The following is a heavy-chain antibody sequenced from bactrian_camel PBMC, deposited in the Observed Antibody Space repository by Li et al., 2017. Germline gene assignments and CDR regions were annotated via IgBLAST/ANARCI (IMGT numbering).Heavy chain of an antibody. CDR3: AKGPGYYSEWDA. CDR2: IDTDDRT. V-gene: IGHV3S1*01. CDR1: GYTYSTYC. J-gene: IGHJ6*01. Sequence: QLVESGGGSVQAGGSLRLSCAASGYTYSTYCMGWFRQAPGKEREGVANIDTDDRTMYGDSVKDRFTISRDNKENALFLQMNSLKSEDTAIYYCAKGPGYYSEWDAWGQGTQVTVS. D-gene: IGHD4*01.